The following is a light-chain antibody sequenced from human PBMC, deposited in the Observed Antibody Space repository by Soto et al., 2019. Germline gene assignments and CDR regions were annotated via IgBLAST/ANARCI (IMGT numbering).Light chain of an antibody. CDR3: SSYTSSSTVL. CDR2: DVT. V-gene: IGLV2-14*01. J-gene: IGLJ2*01. CDR1: SSDVGGYNY. Sequence: QSALTQPASVSGSPGQSITISCTGTSSDVGGYNYVCWYQQHPGKAPKLIIYDVTNRPSEISNRFSGSKSGNTASLSISGLQAEDEADYYCSSYTSSSTVLFGGGTKLTVL.